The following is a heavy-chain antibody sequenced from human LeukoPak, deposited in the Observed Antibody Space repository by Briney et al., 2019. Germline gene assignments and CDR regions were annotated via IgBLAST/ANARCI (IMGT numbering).Heavy chain of an antibody. CDR2: IKHSEST. V-gene: IGHV4-34*01. Sequence: PSENLSLTCAVYSGSFRANYWSWIRPRPGKGLEWGVEIKHSESTNDHPSLQSRVTISVDTSQNQVSMKLSSVTAADTAVYYCAGRYCSSTSGYFRYCYGMDVWGKGTTVTVSS. J-gene: IGHJ6*04. D-gene: IGHD2-2*01. CDR1: SGSFRANY. CDR3: AGRYCSSTSGYFRYCYGMDV.